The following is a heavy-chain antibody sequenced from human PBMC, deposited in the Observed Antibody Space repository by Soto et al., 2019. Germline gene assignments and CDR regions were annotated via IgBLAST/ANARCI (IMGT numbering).Heavy chain of an antibody. CDR3: ASVGYGDYEAEYFQH. CDR2: IYYSGST. V-gene: IGHV4-59*08. D-gene: IGHD4-17*01. CDR1: GGSISSYY. Sequence: SETLSLTCTVSGGSISSYYWSWIRQPPGKGLEWIGYIYYSGSTNYNPALKSRVTTSVDTSKNQFSLKLSSVTAADTAVYYCASVGYGDYEAEYFQHWGQGTLVTVSS. J-gene: IGHJ1*01.